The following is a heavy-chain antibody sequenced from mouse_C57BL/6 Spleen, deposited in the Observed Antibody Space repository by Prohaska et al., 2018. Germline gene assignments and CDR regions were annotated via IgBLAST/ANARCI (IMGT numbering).Heavy chain of an antibody. Sequence: EVKLVESGGGLVQPGGSLSLSCAASGFTFTDYYMSWVRQPPGKALEWLGFIRNKANGYTTEYSASVKGRFTISRDNSQSILYLQMNALRAEDSATYYCARYETTVVHYFDYWGQGTTLTVSS. CDR1: GFTFTDYY. CDR3: ARYETTVVHYFDY. D-gene: IGHD1-1*01. CDR2: IRNKANGYTT. V-gene: IGHV7-3*01. J-gene: IGHJ2*01.